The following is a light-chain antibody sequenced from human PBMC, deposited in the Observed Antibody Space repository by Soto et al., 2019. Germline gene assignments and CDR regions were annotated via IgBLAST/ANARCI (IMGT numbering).Light chain of an antibody. V-gene: IGLV1-51*01. CDR1: SSNIGNNY. Sequence: QSALTQPPSVSAAPGQKVTISCSGSSSNIGNNYVSWYQQLPGTAPKLLIYDNNKRPSGIPDRFSGSKSGTSATLGITGLQTGDEADYYCGTWDSSLSAFYVFGTGTKVTAL. J-gene: IGLJ1*01. CDR3: GTWDSSLSAFYV. CDR2: DNN.